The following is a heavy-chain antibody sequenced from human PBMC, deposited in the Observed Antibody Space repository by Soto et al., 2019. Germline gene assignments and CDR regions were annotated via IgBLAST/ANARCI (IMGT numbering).Heavy chain of an antibody. D-gene: IGHD3-22*01. V-gene: IGHV1-69*13. CDR3: ARGVHYDSSGYYYFY. Sequence: SVKVSCKASGGNFSTYAIDWVREAPGQGLEWMGGIIPLFGTAKYAQNFQRRITITADESTNTAYMELRSLRSQDTAVYYCARGVHYDSSGYYYFYWGQGTLVTVSA. CDR1: GGNFSTYA. CDR2: IIPLFGTA. J-gene: IGHJ4*02.